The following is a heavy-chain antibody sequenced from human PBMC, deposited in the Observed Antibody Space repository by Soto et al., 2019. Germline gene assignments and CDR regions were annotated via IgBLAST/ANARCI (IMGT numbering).Heavy chain of an antibody. CDR3: AKVMITFGGTRYGLDV. Sequence: QVQLVESGGGVVQSGRSLRLSCAASGFTFSSYGIHWVRQAPGKGLEGVAFISYDGGNKYYADSVKGRFTISRDNPKNTLFLQMNSLRAEDTAVYYCAKVMITFGGTRYGLDVWGQGTTVTVSS. D-gene: IGHD3-16*01. J-gene: IGHJ6*01. CDR2: ISYDGGNK. CDR1: GFTFSSYG. V-gene: IGHV3-30*18.